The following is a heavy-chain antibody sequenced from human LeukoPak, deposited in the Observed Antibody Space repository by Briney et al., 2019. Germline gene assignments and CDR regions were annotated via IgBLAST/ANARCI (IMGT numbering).Heavy chain of an antibody. V-gene: IGHV3-23*01. Sequence: GGSLRLSCAASGFTFTSYAMTWVRQAPGKGLEWVSSISGSGDSAYYADSVKGRFTISRDNSKNTLYLQMNSLRAEDTAIYYCAKDRIARTTVTTFDYWGQGTLVTVSS. CDR3: AKDRIARTTVTTFDY. CDR1: GFTFTSYA. D-gene: IGHD4-17*01. J-gene: IGHJ4*02. CDR2: ISGSGDSA.